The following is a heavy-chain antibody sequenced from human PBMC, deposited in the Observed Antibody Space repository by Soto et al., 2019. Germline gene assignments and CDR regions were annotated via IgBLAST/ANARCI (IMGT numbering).Heavy chain of an antibody. CDR3: ARSERTLSYYYGMDV. J-gene: IGHJ6*02. V-gene: IGHV4-34*01. CDR2: IYHSGTT. Sequence: PSETLSLTCTVYGGSLCSYYWNWIRQPPGKGLEWIGEIYHSGTTNYNPSLKSRVTISADTSKNQFSLKLTSVTAADTAVYYCARSERTLSYYYGMDVWGQGTTVTASS. CDR1: GGSLCSYY.